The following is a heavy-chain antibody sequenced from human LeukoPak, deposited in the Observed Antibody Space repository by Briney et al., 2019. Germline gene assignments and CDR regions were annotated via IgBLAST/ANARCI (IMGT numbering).Heavy chain of an antibody. CDR2: MSYDGSNK. Sequence: GGSLRLSCTASGFTFSHYWMSWVRQAPGKGLEWVAVMSYDGSNKYYADSVKGRFTISRDNSKNTLYLQMNSLRAEDTAVYYCASLPGDYGGNGYFQHWGQGTLVTVSS. V-gene: IGHV3-30-3*01. CDR1: GFTFSHYW. D-gene: IGHD4-23*01. CDR3: ASLPGDYGGNGYFQH. J-gene: IGHJ1*01.